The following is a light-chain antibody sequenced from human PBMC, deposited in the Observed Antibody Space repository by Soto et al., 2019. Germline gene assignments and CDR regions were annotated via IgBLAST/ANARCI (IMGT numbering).Light chain of an antibody. CDR1: SSDVGGYNY. J-gene: IGLJ1*01. V-gene: IGLV2-8*01. Sequence: QSALTQPPSASGSPGRSVAMSCTGTSSDVGGYNYVSWYQQHPGKAPKLMIYEVSERPSGVPDRFSGSKSSNTASLTVSGLQAEDEADYYCSSYAGSNNFVFGTGTKVTVL. CDR3: SSYAGSNNFV. CDR2: EVS.